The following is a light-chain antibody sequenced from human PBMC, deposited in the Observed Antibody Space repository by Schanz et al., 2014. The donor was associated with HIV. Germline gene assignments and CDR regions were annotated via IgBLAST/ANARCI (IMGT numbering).Light chain of an antibody. CDR3: LLSFTRSRPGV. J-gene: IGLJ3*02. V-gene: IGLV7-46*01. CDR2: NTN. CDR1: TGTVTNGHF. Sequence: QAVVTQEPSLTVSPGGAVTLTCGFSTGTVTNGHFPFWLQQRPGQAPRALIFNTNKKHSWTPARFSGSLLGGKAALTLSGAQPEDEAEYYCLLSFTRSRPGVFGGGIKLTVL.